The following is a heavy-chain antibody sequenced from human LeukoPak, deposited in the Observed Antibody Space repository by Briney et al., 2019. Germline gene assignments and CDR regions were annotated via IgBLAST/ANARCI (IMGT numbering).Heavy chain of an antibody. CDR3: ARAGPRIAAAGSFDY. CDR2: IYYSGST. V-gene: IGHV4-39*07. J-gene: IGHJ4*02. CDR1: GGSISSSSYY. D-gene: IGHD6-13*01. Sequence: SETLSLTCTVSGGSISSSSYYWGWIRQPPGKGLEWIGSIYYSGSTYYNPSLKSRVTISVDTSKNQFSLKLSSVTAADTAVYYCARAGPRIAAAGSFDYWGQGTLVTVSS.